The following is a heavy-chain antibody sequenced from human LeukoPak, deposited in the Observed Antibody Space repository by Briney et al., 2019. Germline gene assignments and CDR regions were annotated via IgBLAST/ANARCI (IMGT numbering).Heavy chain of an antibody. V-gene: IGHV3-11*01. CDR1: GFTFSDYY. CDR3: ARVGGCYDSSGYSPTPHFDY. J-gene: IGHJ4*02. CDR2: ISSSGSTI. D-gene: IGHD3-22*01. Sequence: TAGGSLRLSCAASGFTFSDYYMSWIRQAPGKGLEWVSYISSSGSTIYYADSVKGRFTISRDNAKNSLYLQMNSLRAEDTAVYYCARVGGCYDSSGYSPTPHFDYWGQGTLVTVSS.